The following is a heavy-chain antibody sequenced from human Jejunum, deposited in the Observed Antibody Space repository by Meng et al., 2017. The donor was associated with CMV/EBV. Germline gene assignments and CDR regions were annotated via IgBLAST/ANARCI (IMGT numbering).Heavy chain of an antibody. J-gene: IGHJ6*02. Sequence: YNSYAISWVRQAPGQGLEWMGGIIPIFRTTNYAQRFPGRATITTGESTSTVYMELSSLTSDDTAVYYCATAPRGDYEPYYYYGLDVWGPGTTVTVSS. CDR3: ATAPRGDYEPYYYYGLDV. CDR1: YNSYA. V-gene: IGHV1-69*05. CDR2: IIPIFRTT. D-gene: IGHD4-17*01.